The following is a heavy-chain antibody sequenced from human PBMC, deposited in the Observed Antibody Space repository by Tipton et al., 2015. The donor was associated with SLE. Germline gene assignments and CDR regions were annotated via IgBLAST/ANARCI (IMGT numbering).Heavy chain of an antibody. CDR1: GGSISSSSYY. V-gene: IGHV4-39*07. CDR3: VRELDTFEV. CDR2: IYYSGST. J-gene: IGHJ3*01. Sequence: TLSLTCTVSGGSISSSSYYWGWIRQPPGKGLEWIGSIYYSGSTYSNPSLKSRVTISVDTSKNQFSLKLSSVTAADTAVYYCVRELDTFEVWGPGTLVTVSS.